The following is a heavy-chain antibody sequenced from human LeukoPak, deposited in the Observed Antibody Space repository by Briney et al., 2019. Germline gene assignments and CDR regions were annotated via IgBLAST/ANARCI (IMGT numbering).Heavy chain of an antibody. CDR3: ARPRATYCTNGVCYQPLDY. J-gene: IGHJ4*02. Sequence: SVKVSCKASGGTFSSYAISWVRQAPGQGLEWMGGIIPIFGTANYAQKLQGRVTITADESTSTAYMELSSLRSEDTAVYYCARPRATYCTNGVCYQPLDYWGQGTLVTVSS. CDR1: GGTFSSYA. D-gene: IGHD2-8*01. CDR2: IIPIFGTA. V-gene: IGHV1-69*13.